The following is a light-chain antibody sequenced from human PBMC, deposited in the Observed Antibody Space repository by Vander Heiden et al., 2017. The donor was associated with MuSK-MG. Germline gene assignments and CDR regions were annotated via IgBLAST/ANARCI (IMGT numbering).Light chain of an antibody. CDR2: GVS. CDR3: CSYAGSYVV. J-gene: IGLJ2*01. Sequence: QSALTQPRSVSGSPGQSVTISCTGTSSDVGGYNYVSWYQQHPGKAPKLMIYGVSKRPSGVPDRFSGSKSGNTASLTISGLQAEDESDDYCCSYAGSYVVFGGGTKLTVL. CDR1: SSDVGGYNY. V-gene: IGLV2-11*01.